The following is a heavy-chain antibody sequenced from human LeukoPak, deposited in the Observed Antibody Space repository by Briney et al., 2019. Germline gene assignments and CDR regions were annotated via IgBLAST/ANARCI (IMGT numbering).Heavy chain of an antibody. CDR3: ARDYDILTGYAYYYYGMDV. J-gene: IGHJ6*02. V-gene: IGHV3-48*03. Sequence: QPGGSLRLSCAASGFTFSSYEMNWVRQAPGKGLEWVSNIRSSSSTINYADSVKGRFTISRDNAKNSLYLQMNSLRDEDTAVYYCARDYDILTGYAYYYYGMDVWGQGTTVTVSS. D-gene: IGHD3-9*01. CDR2: IRSSSSTI. CDR1: GFTFSSYE.